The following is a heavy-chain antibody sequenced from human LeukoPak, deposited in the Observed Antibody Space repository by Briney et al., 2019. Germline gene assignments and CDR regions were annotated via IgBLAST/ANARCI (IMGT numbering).Heavy chain of an antibody. CDR2: ISTSSNTV. D-gene: IGHD2-15*01. CDR3: ARVPGYCSGGSCYSAYFDY. J-gene: IGHJ4*02. Sequence: GGSLRLSCAASGFTFTSYNMNWVRQAPGKGLEWVSYISTSSNTVYYADSVKGRFTISRDNAKNSLYLQMNSLRDEDTAVYYCARVPGYCSGGSCYSAYFDYWGLGTLVTVSS. CDR1: GFTFTSYN. V-gene: IGHV3-48*02.